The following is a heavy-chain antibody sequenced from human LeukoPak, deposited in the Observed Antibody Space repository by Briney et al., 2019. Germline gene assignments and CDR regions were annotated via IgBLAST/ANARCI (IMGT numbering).Heavy chain of an antibody. V-gene: IGHV4-61*02. J-gene: IGHJ3*02. D-gene: IGHD1-26*01. CDR1: GGSISSGSYY. CDR3: AARTEPTAFDI. Sequence: SETLSLTCTVSGGSISSGSYYWSWIRQPAGKGLEWIGRIYTSGSINYNPSLKSRVTISVDTSKNQFSLKLSSVTAADTAVYYCAARTEPTAFDIWGQGTMVTVSS. CDR2: IYTSGSI.